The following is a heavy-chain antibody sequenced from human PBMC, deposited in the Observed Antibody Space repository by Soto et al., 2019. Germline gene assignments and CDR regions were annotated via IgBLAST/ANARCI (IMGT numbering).Heavy chain of an antibody. V-gene: IGHV1-18*01. Sequence: QFQLVQSGAEVKKPGASVKVSCRASGYTFTSYGIAWVRQAPGQGLEWMGWISTYKGDPTYAQNFQGRIAMTTDTSTSTAYMELRSLRPADTALYYCTRFDYSKYLFDFWGLDTLVTVSS. CDR1: GYTFTSYG. D-gene: IGHD4-4*01. CDR2: ISTYKGDP. J-gene: IGHJ4*02. CDR3: TRFDYSKYLFDF.